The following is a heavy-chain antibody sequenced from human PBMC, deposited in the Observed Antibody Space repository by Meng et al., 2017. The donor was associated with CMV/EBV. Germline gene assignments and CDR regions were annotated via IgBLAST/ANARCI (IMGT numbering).Heavy chain of an antibody. J-gene: IGHJ4*02. Sequence: SETLSLTCAVYGGSFSGYYWSWIRQPPGKGLKWIGEINHSGSTNYNPSLKSRVTISVDTSKNQFSLELSRLRSDDTAVYYCARGGIAVAGTYDYWGQGTLVTVSS. D-gene: IGHD6-19*01. V-gene: IGHV4-34*01. CDR3: ARGGIAVAGTYDY. CDR1: GGSFSGYY. CDR2: INHSGST.